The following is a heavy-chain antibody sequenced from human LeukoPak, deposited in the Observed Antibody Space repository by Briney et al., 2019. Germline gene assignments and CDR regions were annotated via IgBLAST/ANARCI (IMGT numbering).Heavy chain of an antibody. J-gene: IGHJ4*02. CDR2: ISGSGGST. CDR3: AKAGAVVVVAAKFFDY. Sequence: PGGSLRLSCAASGSTFSSYAMSWVRQAPGKGLEWVSAISGSGGSTYYADSVKGRFTISRDNSKNTLYLQMNSLRAEDTAVYYCAKAGAVVVVAAKFFDYWGQGTLVTVSS. CDR1: GSTFSSYA. V-gene: IGHV3-23*01. D-gene: IGHD2-15*01.